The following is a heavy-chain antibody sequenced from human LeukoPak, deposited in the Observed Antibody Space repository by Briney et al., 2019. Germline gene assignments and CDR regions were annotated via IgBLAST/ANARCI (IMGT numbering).Heavy chain of an antibody. CDR2: IYPSDSDT. Sequence: GESLKISCKGSGYNFSNYWIGWVRQMPGKGLEWMGIIYPSDSDTRYSPSFQGQVTISADKSINTAYLQWSSLKASDTAIYYCARAGNSNYRHFDYWGQGTLVTVSS. CDR3: ARAGNSNYRHFDY. J-gene: IGHJ4*02. CDR1: GYNFSNYW. V-gene: IGHV5-51*01. D-gene: IGHD4-4*01.